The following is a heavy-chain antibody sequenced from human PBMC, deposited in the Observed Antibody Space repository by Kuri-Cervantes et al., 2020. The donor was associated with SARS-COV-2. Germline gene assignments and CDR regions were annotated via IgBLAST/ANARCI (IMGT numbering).Heavy chain of an antibody. Sequence: GGSLRLSCAASGFTFSSYWMHWVRQAPGKGLVWVSRINSDGSSTSYADSVKGRFTISRDNAKNTLYLQMNSLRAEDTAVYYCARLGGFGEAPYYYYGMDVWGQGTTVTVSS. CDR1: GFTFSSYW. CDR3: ARLGGFGEAPYYYYGMDV. V-gene: IGHV3-74*01. D-gene: IGHD3-10*01. CDR2: INSDGSST. J-gene: IGHJ6*02.